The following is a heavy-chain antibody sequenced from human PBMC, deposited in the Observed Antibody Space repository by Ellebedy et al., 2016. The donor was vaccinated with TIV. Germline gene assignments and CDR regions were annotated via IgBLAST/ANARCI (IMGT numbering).Heavy chain of an antibody. J-gene: IGHJ6*02. CDR1: GFTFSSYT. CDR2: ISTSSSYI. CDR3: ARASQPGHYYYYGMDV. V-gene: IGHV3-21*01. D-gene: IGHD2-2*01. Sequence: GESLKISCAASGFTFSSYTINWVRQAPGKGLEWVSSISTSSSYIYYADSVKGRFTISRDNAKNSVYLQMNSLRDEDTAVYYCARASQPGHYYYYGMDVWGQGTTVTVSS.